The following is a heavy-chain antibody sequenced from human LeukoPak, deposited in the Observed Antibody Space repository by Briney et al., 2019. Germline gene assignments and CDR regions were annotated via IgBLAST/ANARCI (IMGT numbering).Heavy chain of an antibody. CDR1: GFTFSNAW. J-gene: IGHJ5*02. CDR3: TKDAYLGSNWLDP. D-gene: IGHD2/OR15-2a*01. V-gene: IGHV3-15*01. Sequence: GGSLRLSCAASGFTFSNAWMSWVRQAPGKGLEWVGRIKSKSDGGTTDYAAPVKGRFTISRDNSKNTLDLQMNRLRAEDTAVYYCTKDAYLGSNWLDPWGQGTLVTVSS. CDR2: IKSKSDGGTT.